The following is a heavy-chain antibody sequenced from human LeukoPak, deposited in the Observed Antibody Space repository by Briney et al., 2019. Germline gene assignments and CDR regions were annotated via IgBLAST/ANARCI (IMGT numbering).Heavy chain of an antibody. V-gene: IGHV1-8*03. CDR3: AREGGYYDSSGYYYGWFDP. Sequence: ASVKVSCKASGYTFTSYGISWVRQAPGQGLEWMGWMNPNSGNTGYAQKFQGRVTITRNTSISTAYMELSSLRSEDTAVYYCAREGGYYDSSGYYYGWFDPWGQGTLVTVSS. CDR2: MNPNSGNT. D-gene: IGHD3-22*01. CDR1: GYTFTSYG. J-gene: IGHJ5*02.